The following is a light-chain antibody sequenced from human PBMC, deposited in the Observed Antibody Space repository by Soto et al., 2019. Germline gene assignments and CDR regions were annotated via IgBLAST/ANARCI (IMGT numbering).Light chain of an antibody. Sequence: QLVLTQPPSVSGAPGQSVTISCTGSSSNIGAGYDVHWYQQLPGTAPKLLIYGNSNRPSGVPDRFSGSKSGTSASLAITGLRAEDEADYYCQSYDSSLSGWVFGGGTKLTVL. CDR3: QSYDSSLSGWV. J-gene: IGLJ3*02. CDR2: GNS. V-gene: IGLV1-40*01. CDR1: SSNIGAGYD.